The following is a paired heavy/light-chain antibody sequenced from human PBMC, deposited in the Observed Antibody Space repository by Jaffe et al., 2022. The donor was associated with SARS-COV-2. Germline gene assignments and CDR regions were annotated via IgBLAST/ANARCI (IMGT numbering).Heavy chain of an antibody. J-gene: IGHJ4*02. V-gene: IGHV3-73*02. CDR2: IRSKANSYAT. Sequence: EVQLVESGGGLVQPGGSLKLSCAASGFTFSGSAMHWVRQVSGKGLEWVGRIRSKANSYATAYAASVKGRFTISRDDSKNTAYLQMNSLKTEDTAVYYCARGGPRWGNVDTSSPAYLFDYWGQGTLVTVSS. CDR3: ARGGPRWGNVDTSSPAYLFDY. CDR1: GFTFSGSA. D-gene: IGHD5-18*01.
Light chain of an antibody. Sequence: EIVLTQSPGTLSLSPGERATLSCRASQSVSSSYLAWYQQKPGQAPRLLIYGASSRATGIPDRFSGSGSGTDFTLTISRLEPEDFAVYYCQQYGSSAWTFGQGTKVEIK. J-gene: IGKJ1*01. CDR1: QSVSSSY. CDR2: GAS. CDR3: QQYGSSAWT. V-gene: IGKV3-20*01.